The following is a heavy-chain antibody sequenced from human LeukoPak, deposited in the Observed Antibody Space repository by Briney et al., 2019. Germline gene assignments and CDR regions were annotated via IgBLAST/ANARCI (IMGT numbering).Heavy chain of an antibody. CDR3: ARDHHGPRRYFDWLRPGDY. CDR2: IWYDGSNK. J-gene: IGHJ4*02. D-gene: IGHD3-9*01. V-gene: IGHV3-33*08. CDR1: GFTFSSYA. Sequence: GGSLRLSCAASGFTFSSYAMHWVRQAPGKGLEWVAVIWYDGSNKYYADSVKGRFTISRDNSKNTLYLQMNSLRAEDTAVYYCARDHHGPRRYFDWLRPGDYWGQGTLVTVSS.